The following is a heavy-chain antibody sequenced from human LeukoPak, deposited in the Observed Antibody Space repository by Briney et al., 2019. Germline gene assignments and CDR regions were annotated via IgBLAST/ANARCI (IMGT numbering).Heavy chain of an antibody. D-gene: IGHD3-9*01. CDR1: GFTFSSYS. CDR3: ARDGYYDILTGYYTWGEYYYYGMDV. CDR2: ISSSSSTI. J-gene: IGHJ6*02. V-gene: IGHV3-48*01. Sequence: GSLRLSCAASGFTFSSYSMNWVRQAPGKGLGWVSYISSSSSTIYYADSVKGRFTISRDNAKNSLYLQMNSLRAEDTAVYYCARDGYYDILTGYYTWGEYYYYGMDVWGQGTTVTVSS.